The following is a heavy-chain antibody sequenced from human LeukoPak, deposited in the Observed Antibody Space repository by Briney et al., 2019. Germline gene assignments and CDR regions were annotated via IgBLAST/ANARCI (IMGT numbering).Heavy chain of an antibody. CDR3: ARARCSSTSCTAFDI. D-gene: IGHD2-2*01. J-gene: IGHJ3*02. Sequence: SETLSLTCTVSGGSISSGDYYWSWIRQPPGTGLEWIGYIYYSGSTYYNPSLKSRVTISVDTSKNQFSLKLSSVTAADTAVYYCARARCSSTSCTAFDIWGQGTMVTVSS. CDR2: IYYSGST. CDR1: GGSISSGDYY. V-gene: IGHV4-30-4*01.